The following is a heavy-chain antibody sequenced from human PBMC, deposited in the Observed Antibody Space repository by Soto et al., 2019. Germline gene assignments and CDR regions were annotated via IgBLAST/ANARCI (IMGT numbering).Heavy chain of an antibody. CDR1: GFKFTSYG. Sequence: GGSLRLSCTASGFKFTSYGMNWVRQAPGKGLEWVSSISTGGSSIYYADSVKGRFTISRDNAENSVFLQMNSLRAEDTAVYYCAKGGSYYYDSSGYYANWGQGTLVTVSS. D-gene: IGHD3-22*01. J-gene: IGHJ4*02. CDR2: ISTGGSSI. CDR3: AKGGSYYYDSSGYYAN. V-gene: IGHV3-21*06.